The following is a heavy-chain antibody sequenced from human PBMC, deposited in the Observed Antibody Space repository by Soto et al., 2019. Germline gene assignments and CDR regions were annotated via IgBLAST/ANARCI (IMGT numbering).Heavy chain of an antibody. D-gene: IGHD6-19*01. CDR1: GFTFGNYG. J-gene: IGHJ3*02. Sequence: EVQLLESGGGLEQPGGSLRLSCAASGFTFGNYGMSWVRQAPGKGLEWVSGIGASGVRTYYADSVKGRFTISRDNSKNTLYLQMNSLRAEDTAVYYCAKDWLTVAGTLVEAFDIWGQGTMVTVSS. CDR3: AKDWLTVAGTLVEAFDI. CDR2: IGASGVRT. V-gene: IGHV3-23*01.